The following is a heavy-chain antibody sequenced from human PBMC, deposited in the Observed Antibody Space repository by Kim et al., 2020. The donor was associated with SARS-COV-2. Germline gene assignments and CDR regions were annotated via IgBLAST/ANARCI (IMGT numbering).Heavy chain of an antibody. J-gene: IGHJ6*02. CDR3: ARGGSGSYSRYYYGMDV. D-gene: IGHD3-10*01. V-gene: IGHV3-30*07. Sequence: VQCRFTISRDNSKNTLYLQMHSLSAEDTAVYYCARGGSGSYSRYYYGMDVWGQGTTVTVSS.